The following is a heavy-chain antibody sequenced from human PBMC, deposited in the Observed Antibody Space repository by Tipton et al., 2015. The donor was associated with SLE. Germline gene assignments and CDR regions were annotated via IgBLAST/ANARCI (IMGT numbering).Heavy chain of an antibody. CDR3: ARYSSSHDAFDV. CDR2: ISSSSSYI. Sequence: SLRLSCAASGFTFSSYSMNWVRQAPGKGLEWVSSISSSSSYIYYADSVKGRITISRDNAKNSLYLQMNSLRAEDTAVYYCARYSSSHDAFDVWGQGTMVTVSS. D-gene: IGHD6-13*01. V-gene: IGHV3-21*01. J-gene: IGHJ3*01. CDR1: GFTFSSYS.